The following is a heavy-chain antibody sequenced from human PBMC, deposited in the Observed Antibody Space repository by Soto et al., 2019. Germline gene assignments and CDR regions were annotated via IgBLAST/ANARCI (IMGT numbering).Heavy chain of an antibody. D-gene: IGHD6-19*01. CDR2: IYYSGST. CDR3: ARGSGWTDYYYGMDV. J-gene: IGHJ6*02. V-gene: IGHV4-39*01. Sequence: SETLSLTCTVSGGSISSSSYYWGWIRQPPGKGLEWIGSIYYSGSTYYNPSLKSRVTISVDTSKNQFSLKLSSVTAADTAVYYCARGSGWTDYYYGMDVWGQGTTVTVS. CDR1: GGSISSSSYY.